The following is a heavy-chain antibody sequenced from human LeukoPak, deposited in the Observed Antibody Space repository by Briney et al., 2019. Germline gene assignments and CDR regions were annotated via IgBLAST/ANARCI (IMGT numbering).Heavy chain of an antibody. CDR3: ARGIDDAFGI. CDR2: MYQSGTT. CDR1: GYSISSGYY. J-gene: IGHJ3*02. V-gene: IGHV4-38-2*02. Sequence: SETLSLTCSVSGYSISSGYYWGWIRQPPGKGLEWIGSMYQSGTTYYNPSLKSRVTISVDTSKNQFSLKLSSLTAADTAVYYCARGIDDAFGIWGQGTMVTVSS.